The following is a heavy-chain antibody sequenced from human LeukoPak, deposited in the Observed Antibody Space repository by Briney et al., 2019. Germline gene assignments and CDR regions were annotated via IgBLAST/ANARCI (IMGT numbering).Heavy chain of an antibody. D-gene: IGHD6-13*01. Sequence: GRSLRLSCAASGFTFSSYAMHWVRQAPGKGLEWVAVISYDGSNKYYADSVKGRFTLSRDDAKNSLYLQMNSLRDEDTAVYYCARARIVAVGTAPSYGMDVWGQGTTVTVSS. V-gene: IGHV3-30*04. J-gene: IGHJ6*02. CDR2: ISYDGSNK. CDR1: GFTFSSYA. CDR3: ARARIVAVGTAPSYGMDV.